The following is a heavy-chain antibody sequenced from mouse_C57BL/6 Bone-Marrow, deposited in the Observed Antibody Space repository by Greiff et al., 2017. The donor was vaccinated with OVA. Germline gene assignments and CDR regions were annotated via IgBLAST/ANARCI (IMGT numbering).Heavy chain of an antibody. CDR3: AREEVLTYWYFDV. D-gene: IGHD2-14*01. V-gene: IGHV1-52*01. CDR1: GYTFTSYW. Sequence: QVQLQQPGAELVRPGSSVKLSCKASGYTFTSYWMHWVKQRPIQGLEWIGNIDPSDSETHYNQKFKDKATLTVDKSSSTAYMQLSSLTSEDSAVYDCAREEVLTYWYFDVWGTGTTVTVSS. CDR2: IDPSDSET. J-gene: IGHJ1*03.